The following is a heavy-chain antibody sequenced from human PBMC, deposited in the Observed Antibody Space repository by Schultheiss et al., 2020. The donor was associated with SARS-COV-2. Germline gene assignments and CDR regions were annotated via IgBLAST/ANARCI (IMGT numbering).Heavy chain of an antibody. D-gene: IGHD3-22*01. V-gene: IGHV4-39*07. CDR3: ARGYYYPNSAFFDY. CDR2: INHSGST. CDR1: GGSLSSSSYY. Sequence: SQTLSLTCSVSGGSLSSSSYYWGWIRQPPGKGLEWIGEINHSGSTNYNPSLKSRVTISVDTSKNQFSLKLSSVTAADTAVYYCARGYYYPNSAFFDYWGLGTLVTVSS. J-gene: IGHJ4*02.